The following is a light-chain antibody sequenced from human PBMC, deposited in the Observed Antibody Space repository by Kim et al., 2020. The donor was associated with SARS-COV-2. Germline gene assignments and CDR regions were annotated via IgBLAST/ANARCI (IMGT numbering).Light chain of an antibody. CDR3: CSYAGNYYHYF. Sequence: SVTISCTGTSSDVGGYNSVSWYQRRPGKAPTLMIYDVSKRPSGVPDRFSASKSGNTASLTISGLQGEDEADYYCCSYAGNYYHYFFGTGTKVTVL. J-gene: IGLJ1*01. V-gene: IGLV2-11*01. CDR1: SSDVGGYNS. CDR2: DVS.